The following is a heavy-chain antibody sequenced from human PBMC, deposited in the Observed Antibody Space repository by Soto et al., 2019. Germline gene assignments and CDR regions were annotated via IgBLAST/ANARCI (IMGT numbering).Heavy chain of an antibody. CDR2: ISAYNGNT. Sequence: ASVKVSCKASGYTFTSYGISWVRQAPGQGLEWMGWISAYNGNTNYAQKLQGRVTMTTDTSTNTAYMELSSLRSEDTAVYYCAACYYYDSSGSGFDYWGQGTLVTVSS. D-gene: IGHD3-22*01. CDR3: AACYYYDSSGSGFDY. CDR1: GYTFTSYG. J-gene: IGHJ4*02. V-gene: IGHV1-18*01.